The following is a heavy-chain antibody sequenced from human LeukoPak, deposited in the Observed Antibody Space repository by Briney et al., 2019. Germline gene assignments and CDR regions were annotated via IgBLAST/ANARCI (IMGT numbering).Heavy chain of an antibody. V-gene: IGHV3-33*01. CDR2: IWYDGSNK. Sequence: GRSLRLSCAASGFTFSSYGMHWVRQVPGKGLEWVAVIWYDGSNKYYADSVKGRFTISRDNSKNTLYLQMNSLRAEDTAVYYCARDQGGIAAAGKGETNWFDPWGQGTLVTVSS. D-gene: IGHD6-13*01. J-gene: IGHJ5*02. CDR3: ARDQGGIAAAGKGETNWFDP. CDR1: GFTFSSYG.